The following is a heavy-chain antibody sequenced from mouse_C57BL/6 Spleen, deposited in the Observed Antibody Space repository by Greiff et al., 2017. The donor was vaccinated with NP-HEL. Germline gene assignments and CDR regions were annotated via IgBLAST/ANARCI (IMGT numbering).Heavy chain of an antibody. CDR2: IDPSDSET. CDR1: GYTFTSYW. D-gene: IGHD1-1*01. Sequence: QVQLQQPGAELVRPGSSVKLSCKASGYTFTSYWMHWVKQRPIQGLEWIGNIDPSDSETPYNQKFKDKATLTVDKSSSTAYMQLSSLTSEDSAVDYGARNDGSSWYVDVWGTGTTVTVAS. CDR3: ARNDGSSWYVDV. J-gene: IGHJ1*03. V-gene: IGHV1-52*01.